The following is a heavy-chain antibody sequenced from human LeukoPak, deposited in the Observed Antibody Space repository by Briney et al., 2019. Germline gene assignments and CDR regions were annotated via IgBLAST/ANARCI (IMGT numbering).Heavy chain of an antibody. CDR1: GYTFTSYY. D-gene: IGHD4-17*01. J-gene: IGHJ4*02. CDR2: INPSGGST. Sequence: ASVKVSCKASGYTFTSYYMDWVRQAPGQGLEWMGIINPSGGSTSYAQKFQGRVTMTRDTSTSTVYMELSSLRSEDTAVYYCARDRDYGDYNTQDLFVYWGQGTLVTVSS. V-gene: IGHV1-46*01. CDR3: ARDRDYGDYNTQDLFVY.